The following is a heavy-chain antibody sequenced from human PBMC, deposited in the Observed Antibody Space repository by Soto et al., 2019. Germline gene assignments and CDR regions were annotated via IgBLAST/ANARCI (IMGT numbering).Heavy chain of an antibody. CDR3: VREEFEDGRGHFTN. Sequence: QVLLVESGGGVVQPGGSLRLSCAASGFTFSASVMHWVRQAPGKGLEWMAILSYGAKNKYYADSVKGRFTISRDISESTLYLQMDSLRTEETAVYYCVREEFEDGRGHFTNWGQGTLVSGSS. D-gene: IGHD3-3*01. V-gene: IGHV3-30*03. J-gene: IGHJ4*02. CDR1: GFTFSASV. CDR2: LSYGAKNK.